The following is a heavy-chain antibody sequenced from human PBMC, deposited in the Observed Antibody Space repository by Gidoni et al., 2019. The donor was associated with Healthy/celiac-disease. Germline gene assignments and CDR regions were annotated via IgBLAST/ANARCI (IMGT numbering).Heavy chain of an antibody. Sequence: QVQLVESGGGLVKPGGSLRLSCAASGFTFSDYYMSWIRQDPGKGLEWVSYISSSSSYTNYADSVKDRFTISRDNAKNSLYLQMNSLRAEDTAVYYCARVDGRIAVAANPAFDIWGQGTMVTVSS. CDR1: GFTFSDYY. D-gene: IGHD6-19*01. CDR3: ARVDGRIAVAANPAFDI. J-gene: IGHJ3*02. CDR2: ISSSSSYT. V-gene: IGHV3-11*06.